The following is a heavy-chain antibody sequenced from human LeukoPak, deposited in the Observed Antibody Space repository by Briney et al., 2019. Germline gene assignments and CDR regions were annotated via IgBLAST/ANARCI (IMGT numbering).Heavy chain of an antibody. CDR1: GSSISNYY. CDR2: IYSSGST. Sequence: SETLSLTCTASGSSISNYYWSWIRQPAGKGLEWIGRIYSSGSTNYNPSLQSRVTMSVDTSKNQVSLKLSSVTAADTAVYYCARDYGYYYYMDVWGNGTTVTVSS. J-gene: IGHJ6*03. V-gene: IGHV4-4*07. CDR3: ARDYGYYYYMDV. D-gene: IGHD3-10*01.